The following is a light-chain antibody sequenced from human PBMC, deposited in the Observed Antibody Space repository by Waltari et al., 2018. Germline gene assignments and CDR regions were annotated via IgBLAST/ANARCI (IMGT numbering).Light chain of an antibody. CDR3: GTWDSSLSGAV. CDR2: EDS. J-gene: IGLJ7*01. CDR1: SSNIGNNY. V-gene: IGLV1-51*02. Sequence: QSVLTQPPSVSAAPGQRVTISCSGGSSNIGNNYVSWYRQFPGTAPKLLIYEDSERPPGIPCRFSGSKSGPSATLDITGLQAGDEADYYCGTWDSSLSGAVFGGGTHLTVL.